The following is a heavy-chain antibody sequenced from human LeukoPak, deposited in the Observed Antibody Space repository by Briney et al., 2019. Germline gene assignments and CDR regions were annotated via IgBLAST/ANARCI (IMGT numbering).Heavy chain of an antibody. V-gene: IGHV4-34*01. D-gene: IGHD1-26*01. CDR1: GGSFSGYY. CDR3: AAGGGSYYDAFDI. CDR2: INHSGST. Sequence: SETLSLTCAVYGGSFSGYYWSWIRQPPGKGLEWIGEINHSGSTNYNPSLKSRVTISVDTSKNQFSLKLSSVTAADTAVYYCAAGGGSYYDAFDIWGQGTMVTVSS. J-gene: IGHJ3*02.